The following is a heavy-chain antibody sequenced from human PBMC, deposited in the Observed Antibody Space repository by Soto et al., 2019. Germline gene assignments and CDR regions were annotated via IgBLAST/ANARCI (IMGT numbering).Heavy chain of an antibody. CDR2: IYYSGST. CDR3: ARASGCSGDSCAFDP. J-gene: IGHJ5*02. D-gene: IGHD2-15*01. CDR1: GGSISSYY. V-gene: IGHV4-59*01. Sequence: ETLSLTCTVSGGSISSYYWSWIRQPPGKGLEWIGYIYYSGSTNYNPSLKSRVTISVDTSKNQFSLKLSSVTAADTAVYYCARASGCSGDSCAFDPWGQGTLVTVSS.